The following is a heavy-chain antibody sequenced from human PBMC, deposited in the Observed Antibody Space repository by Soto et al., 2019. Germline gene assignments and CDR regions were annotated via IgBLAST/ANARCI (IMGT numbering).Heavy chain of an antibody. J-gene: IGHJ6*02. CDR2: ISFGGETT. Sequence: EVQVLESGGGLVQPGGSLTLSCAASGFTLTSHAMTWVRQAPGKGLEWISVISFGGETTHYADSVKGRFTISRDVSKNSLYLQMNSLRADDTAIYYCAKTKGQYVQWGDGLDVWGEGATVTVS. CDR1: GFTLTSHA. CDR3: AKTKGQYVQWGDGLDV. V-gene: IGHV3-23*01. D-gene: IGHD1-1*01.